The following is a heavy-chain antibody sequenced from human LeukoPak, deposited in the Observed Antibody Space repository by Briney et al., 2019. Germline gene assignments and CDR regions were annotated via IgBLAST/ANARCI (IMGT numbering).Heavy chain of an antibody. D-gene: IGHD5-24*01. CDR1: GFTFARHS. J-gene: IGHJ4*02. CDR3: ARDRAGYNWVDY. CDR2: ISSSSSHI. Sequence: GGSLRLSCVGSGFTFARHSINWVRQAPGKGLEWISYISSSSSHIYYSDSVKGRFTISRDNAKNSVYLQMNSLRAGDTAVYFCARDRAGYNWVDYWGQGTLVSVSS. V-gene: IGHV3-48*01.